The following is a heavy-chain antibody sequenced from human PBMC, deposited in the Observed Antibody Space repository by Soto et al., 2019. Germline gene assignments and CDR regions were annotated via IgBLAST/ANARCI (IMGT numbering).Heavy chain of an antibody. V-gene: IGHV3-15*07. Sequence: PGGSLRLSCAASGFTFSNAWINWVRQAPGKGLEWVGRVKSKNDGGTTDFAAPVKGRFAISRDDSKNMVYLEMNSLQTEDTAIYYCTTDSYITNIIVRFDYWGHGTLVTVSS. J-gene: IGHJ4*01. CDR1: GFTFSNAW. CDR3: TTDSYITNIIVRFDY. CDR2: VKSKNDGGTT. D-gene: IGHD3-22*01.